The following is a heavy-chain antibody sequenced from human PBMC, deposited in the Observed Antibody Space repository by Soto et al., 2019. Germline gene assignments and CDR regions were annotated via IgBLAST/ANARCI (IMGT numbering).Heavy chain of an antibody. V-gene: IGHV3-23*01. Sequence: PGGSLRRSCAASGFTGSSCAMSGVRQAPGKGLEWVSATSGSGGSTYYADSVKGRFTISRDNSKNTLYLQMNSLRAEDTAVYYCAKGLTTSRANCSSTSCRPIYYYYYYMDVWGKGTTVTVSS. CDR1: GFTGSSCA. D-gene: IGHD2-2*01. CDR2: TSGSGGST. J-gene: IGHJ6*03. CDR3: AKGLTTSRANCSSTSCRPIYYYYYYMDV.